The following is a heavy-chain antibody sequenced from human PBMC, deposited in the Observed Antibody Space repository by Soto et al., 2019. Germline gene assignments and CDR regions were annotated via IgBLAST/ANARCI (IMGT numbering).Heavy chain of an antibody. CDR1: GFTFNNYA. J-gene: IGHJ3*01. CDR3: VREGSGWYSRGSFDF. Sequence: EVQVLESGGGLVRPGGSLRLSCAASGFTFNNYAMNWVRQAPAKWLEWVSVLSGSGGGAYYADSVQGRFTISRDNSKNTLYLQMNSVKAEDTAIYYCVREGSGWYSRGSFDFWGRGTMVTVSS. D-gene: IGHD6-19*01. CDR2: LSGSGGGA. V-gene: IGHV3-23*01.